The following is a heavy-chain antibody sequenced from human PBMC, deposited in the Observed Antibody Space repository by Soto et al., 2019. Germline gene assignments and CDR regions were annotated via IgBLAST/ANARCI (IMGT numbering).Heavy chain of an antibody. Sequence: QVQLQESGPGLVKPSQTLSLTCTVSGGSISSGDYYWSWIRQPPGKGLEWIGYIYYSGSTYYNPSLKSRVTRSVDTSKNQFSLKLSSVTAADTSVYYCARVWYYYDSSGYYSPQWFGYWGQGTLVTVSS. CDR1: GGSISSGDYY. D-gene: IGHD3-22*01. CDR3: ARVWYYYDSSGYYSPQWFGY. J-gene: IGHJ4*02. CDR2: IYYSGST. V-gene: IGHV4-30-4*01.